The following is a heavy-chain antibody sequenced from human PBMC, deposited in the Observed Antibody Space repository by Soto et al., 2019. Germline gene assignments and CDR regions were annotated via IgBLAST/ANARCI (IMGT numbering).Heavy chain of an antibody. CDR2: IYHSGST. CDR1: GGSISSSNW. CDR3: ARVWFGELLNYYYGLDV. J-gene: IGHJ6*02. D-gene: IGHD3-10*01. Sequence: SETLSLTCAVSGGSISSSNWWSWVRQPPGKGLEWIGEIYHSGSTKYNPSLKSRVIISMDKSKNHFSLKLRSVTAADTAVYYCARVWFGELLNYYYGLDVWGQGTTVTVSS. V-gene: IGHV4-4*02.